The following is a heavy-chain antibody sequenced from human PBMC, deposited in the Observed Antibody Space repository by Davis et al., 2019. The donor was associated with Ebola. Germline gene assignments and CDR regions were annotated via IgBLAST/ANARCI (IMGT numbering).Heavy chain of an antibody. J-gene: IGHJ5*02. V-gene: IGHV3-11*01. CDR2: ISSSSSTI. CDR1: GFTFSDYY. D-gene: IGHD2-15*01. Sequence: GGSLRLSCAASGFTFSDYYMSWIRQAPGKGLEWVSYISSSSSTIYYADSVKGRFTISRDNAKNSLYLQMNSLRSEDTAVYYCARDISYCSGGSCYSSYWFDPWGQGTLVTVSS. CDR3: ARDISYCSGGSCYSSYWFDP.